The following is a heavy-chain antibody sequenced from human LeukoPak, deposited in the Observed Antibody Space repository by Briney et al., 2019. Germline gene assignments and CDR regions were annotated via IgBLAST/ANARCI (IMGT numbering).Heavy chain of an antibody. CDR3: ARDFGQLVLDY. CDR1: GYIFTSNH. Sequence: ASVKVSCKASGYIFTSNHMHWVRQAPGQGLEWMGIIKPSGGSTIYAQKFQGRVTMTRDTSTSTVYMELSSLRSEDTAVYYCARDFGQLVLDYWGQGTLVTISS. V-gene: IGHV1-46*01. J-gene: IGHJ4*02. CDR2: IKPSGGST. D-gene: IGHD6-6*01.